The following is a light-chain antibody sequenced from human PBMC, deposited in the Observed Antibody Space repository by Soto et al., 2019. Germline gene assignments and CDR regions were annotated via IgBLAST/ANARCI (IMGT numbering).Light chain of an antibody. Sequence: SQMAPSQTSVSASVGDRVTVTCRASQGISSWLAWYQKKPGKAPKLLIYAASSLQSGVPSRFSGSGSGTDFTLTIISLQPEDCTIDFCQQANSFPITFGQGTRLEI. V-gene: IGKV1-12*01. J-gene: IGKJ5*01. CDR2: AAS. CDR1: QGISSW. CDR3: QQANSFPIT.